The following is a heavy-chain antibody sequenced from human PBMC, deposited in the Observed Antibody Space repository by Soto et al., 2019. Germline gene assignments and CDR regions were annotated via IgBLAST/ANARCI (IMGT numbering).Heavy chain of an antibody. V-gene: IGHV3-23*01. Sequence: PGGSLRLSCAASGFTFSSYAMSWVRQAPGKGLEWVSAISGSGGSTYYADSVKGRFTISRDNSKNTLYLQMNSLRAEDTAVYYCAKGPNPSFYYYYYYMDVWGKGTKVTVSS. CDR3: AKGPNPSFYYYYYYMDV. CDR2: ISGSGGST. CDR1: GFTFSSYA. J-gene: IGHJ6*03.